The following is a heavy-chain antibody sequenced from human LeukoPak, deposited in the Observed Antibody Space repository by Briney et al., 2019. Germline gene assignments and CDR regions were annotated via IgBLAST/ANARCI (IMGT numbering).Heavy chain of an antibody. D-gene: IGHD6-6*01. CDR2: IYYSGST. J-gene: IGHJ5*02. V-gene: IGHV4-39*07. Sequence: SETLSLTCTVSGGSISSSSYYWGWIRQPPGKGLEWIGSIYYSGSTYYNPSLKSRVTISVDTSKNQFSLKLSSVTAADTAVYYCARDIAALGKYNWFDPWGQGTLVTVSS. CDR1: GGSISSSSYY. CDR3: ARDIAALGKYNWFDP.